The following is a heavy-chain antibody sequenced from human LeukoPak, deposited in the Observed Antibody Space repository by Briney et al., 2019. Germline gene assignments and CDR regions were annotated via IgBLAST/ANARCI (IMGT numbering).Heavy chain of an antibody. CDR1: GYTFTDYY. Sequence: ASVKVSCKASGYTFTDYYMHWVRQAPGQGLEWMGWINPNNGGTNYAQNFQGRVTMTRDTSISTAYMELSRLRSDDTAMYYCARSSGRSPNRDYMDVWGKGTTVTISS. V-gene: IGHV1-2*02. D-gene: IGHD1-14*01. CDR2: INPNNGGT. J-gene: IGHJ6*03. CDR3: ARSSGRSPNRDYMDV.